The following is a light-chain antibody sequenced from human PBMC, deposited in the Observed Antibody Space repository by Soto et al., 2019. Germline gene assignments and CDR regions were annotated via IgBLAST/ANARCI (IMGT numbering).Light chain of an antibody. V-gene: IGKV3-15*01. CDR2: GAS. Sequence: EIVMTQSPATLSVSPGETATLSCRASQSVSSNLAWYQQKRGQAPRLLIYGASTRATGIPARFIGSGSGTDCTLTINSLQLEDFAVYYCQQYNKWVTFGPGTKVDLK. CDR3: QQYNKWVT. J-gene: IGKJ3*01. CDR1: QSVSSN.